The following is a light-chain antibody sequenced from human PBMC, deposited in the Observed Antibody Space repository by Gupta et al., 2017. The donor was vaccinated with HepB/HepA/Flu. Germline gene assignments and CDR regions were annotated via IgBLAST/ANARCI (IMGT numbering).Light chain of an antibody. CDR3: QQSYSTPPT. J-gene: IGKJ1*01. V-gene: IGKV1-39*01. Sequence: DIQMTQSPSSLSASVGDRVTITCRASQSSSSYLNWYQQKPGKAPKLLIYAASSLQRGVPSRFSGRGAGTDFTLTISSLQPEEFATYYCQQSYSTPPTFGQGTKVEIK. CDR1: QSSSSY. CDR2: AAS.